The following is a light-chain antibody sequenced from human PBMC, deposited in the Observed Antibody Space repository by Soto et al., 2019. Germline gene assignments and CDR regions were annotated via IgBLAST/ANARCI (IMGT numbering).Light chain of an antibody. CDR2: KVS. CDR3: MQSTRWPWA. V-gene: IGKV2-30*01. J-gene: IGKJ1*01. CDR1: QSLVFSDGNSY. Sequence: DVVVQSPLSLPVTLGQSASISCRSSQSLVFSDGNSYLSWFQQRPGQSPRRLIYKVSKRESGVPDRFSGRGSGTDFTLKISRVEAEDVGVYYCMQSTRWPWAFGQGTKVEIK.